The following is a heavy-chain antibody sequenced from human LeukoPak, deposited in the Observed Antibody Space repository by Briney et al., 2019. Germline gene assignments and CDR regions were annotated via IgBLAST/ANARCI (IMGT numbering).Heavy chain of an antibody. CDR2: INPNSGGT. V-gene: IGHV1-2*02. D-gene: IGHD3-10*01. CDR3: ARDSQGAYGSGTGFDY. J-gene: IGHJ4*02. CDR1: GYTFTGYY. Sequence: ASVKVSCKASGYTFTGYYMHWVRQAPGQGLEWMGWINPNSGGTNYAQKFQGRVTMTRDTSISTAYMKLSRLRSDDTAVYYCARDSQGAYGSGTGFDYWGQGTLVTVSS.